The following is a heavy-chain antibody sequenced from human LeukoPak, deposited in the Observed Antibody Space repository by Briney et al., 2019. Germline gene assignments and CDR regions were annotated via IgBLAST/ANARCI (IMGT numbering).Heavy chain of an antibody. CDR2: IGAYNGNT. V-gene: IGHV1-18*01. Sequence: ASVKVSCKASGYTFTSYGISWVRQAPGQGLEWMGWIGAYNGNTKYAQKLQDRVTMTTDTSTTTAYMEVRSLTSDDTAVYYCARGSAMAQKQLVRHFDSWGQGTLVIVSS. J-gene: IGHJ4*02. D-gene: IGHD6-6*01. CDR3: ARGSAMAQKQLVRHFDS. CDR1: GYTFTSYG.